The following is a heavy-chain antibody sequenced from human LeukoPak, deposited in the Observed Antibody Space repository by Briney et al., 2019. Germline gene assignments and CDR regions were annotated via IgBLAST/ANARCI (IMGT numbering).Heavy chain of an antibody. CDR2: IRYDGTNK. CDR1: GFTFSIFG. CDR3: AKEKKYYYDGSGYPGYDY. D-gene: IGHD3-22*01. Sequence: GGSLRLSCTASGFTFSIFGMHWVRQAPGKGLEWVAFIRYDGTNKYYADSVKGRFTISRDDSKNTLYLQMNSLRAEDTAVYYCAKEKKYYYDGSGYPGYDYWGQGTLVTVSS. J-gene: IGHJ4*02. V-gene: IGHV3-30*02.